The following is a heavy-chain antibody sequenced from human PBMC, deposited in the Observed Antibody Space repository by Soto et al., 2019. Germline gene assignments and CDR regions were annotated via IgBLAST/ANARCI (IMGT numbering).Heavy chain of an antibody. CDR3: ARGYYGSGSLYDY. CDR1: GFTFSSYS. Sequence: GGSLRLSCATSGFTFSSYSMNWVRQAPGKGLEWVSSISSSSSYIYYADSVKGRFTISRDNAKNSLYLQMNSLRAEDTAVYYCARGYYGSGSLYDYWGQGTLVTVSS. D-gene: IGHD3-10*01. J-gene: IGHJ4*02. V-gene: IGHV3-21*01. CDR2: ISSSSSYI.